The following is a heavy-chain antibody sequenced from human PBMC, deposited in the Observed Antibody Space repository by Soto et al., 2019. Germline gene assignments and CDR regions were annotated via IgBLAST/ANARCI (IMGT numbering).Heavy chain of an antibody. Sequence: QVQLVESGGGVVQPGRSLRLSCAASGFTFSSYAMHWVRQAPGKGLEWVAVISYDGSNKYYADSVKGRFTISRDNSKNTLYLQMNSLRAEDTAVYYCARDGGYYDFWSGCTGLDYWGQGTLVTVSS. D-gene: IGHD3-3*01. V-gene: IGHV3-30-3*01. J-gene: IGHJ4*02. CDR1: GFTFSSYA. CDR2: ISYDGSNK. CDR3: ARDGGYYDFWSGCTGLDY.